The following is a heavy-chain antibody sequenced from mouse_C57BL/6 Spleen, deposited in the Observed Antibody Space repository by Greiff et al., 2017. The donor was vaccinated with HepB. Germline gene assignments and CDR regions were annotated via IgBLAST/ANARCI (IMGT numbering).Heavy chain of an antibody. CDR2: IYPGSGNT. Sequence: QVQLKESGPELVKPGASVKISCKASGYSFTSYYIHWVKQRPGQGLEWIGWIYPGSGNTKYNEKFKGKATLTADTSSSTAYMQLSSLTSEDSAVYYCARGSVYYAMDYWGQGTSVTVSS. CDR1: GYSFTSYY. CDR3: ARGSVYYAMDY. V-gene: IGHV1-66*01. J-gene: IGHJ4*01.